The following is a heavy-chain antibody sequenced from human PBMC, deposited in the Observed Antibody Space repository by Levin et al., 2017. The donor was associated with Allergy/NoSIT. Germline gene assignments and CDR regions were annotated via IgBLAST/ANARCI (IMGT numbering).Heavy chain of an antibody. CDR2: IRSKANSYAT. J-gene: IGHJ4*02. V-gene: IGHV3-73*01. D-gene: IGHD2-2*01. Sequence: PGESLKISCAASGFTFSGSAMHWVRQASGKGLEWVGRIRSKANSYATAYAASVKGRFTISRDDSKNTAYLQMNSLKTEDTAVYYCTRRPTRRVADIVVVPAAPPIDYWGQGTLVTVSS. CDR1: GFTFSGSA. CDR3: TRRPTRRVADIVVVPAAPPIDY.